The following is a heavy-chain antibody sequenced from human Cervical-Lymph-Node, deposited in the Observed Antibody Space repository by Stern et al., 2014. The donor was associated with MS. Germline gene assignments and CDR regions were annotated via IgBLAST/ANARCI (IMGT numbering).Heavy chain of an antibody. Sequence: EVQLVESGGGLIQPGGSLRLSCAASGFTVSSNYMSWVCQAPGKGLEWVSLIYSGGSTYYADSVKGRFTISRDNSKNTLYLQMNSLRAEDTAVYYCARDSTGSNYFDYWGQGTLVTVSS. CDR1: GFTVSSNY. CDR2: IYSGGST. V-gene: IGHV3-53*01. CDR3: ARDSTGSNYFDY. J-gene: IGHJ4*02. D-gene: IGHD3-9*01.